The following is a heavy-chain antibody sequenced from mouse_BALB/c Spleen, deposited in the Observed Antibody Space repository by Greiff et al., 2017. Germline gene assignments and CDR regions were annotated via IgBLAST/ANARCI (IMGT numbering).Heavy chain of an antibody. CDR3: ASGGYDALDY. Sequence: VQLVESGAELVRPGASVKISCKASGYTFTNYWLGWVKQRPGQGLEWIGDIYPGGGYTNYNEKFKGKATLTADTSSSTAYMQLSSLTSEDSAVYFSASGGYDALDYWGQGTTLTVSS. J-gene: IGHJ2*01. CDR1: GYTFTNYW. CDR2: IYPGGGYT. V-gene: IGHV1-63*02. D-gene: IGHD2-3*01.